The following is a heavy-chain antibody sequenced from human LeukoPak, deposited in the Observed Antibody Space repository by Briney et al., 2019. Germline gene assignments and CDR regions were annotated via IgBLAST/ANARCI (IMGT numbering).Heavy chain of an antibody. CDR1: GGSISSYY. CDR2: IYYSGST. D-gene: IGHD4-17*01. CDR3: ARQHLPTVVTPDYGMDV. V-gene: IGHV4-59*08. Sequence: ASETLSLTCTVSGGSISSYYWGWIRQPPGKGLEWIGYIYYSGSTNYNPSLKSRVTISVDTSKNQFSLKLSSVTAADTAVYYCARQHLPTVVTPDYGMDVWGQGTTVTVSS. J-gene: IGHJ6*02.